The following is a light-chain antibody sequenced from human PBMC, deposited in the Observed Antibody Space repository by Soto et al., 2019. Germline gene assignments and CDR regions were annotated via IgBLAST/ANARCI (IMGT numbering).Light chain of an antibody. CDR2: DAS. CDR1: QSVSRY. V-gene: IGKV3-11*01. Sequence: EIVLTQSPATLFFSPGERATLSCRASQSVSRYLAWYQQKPGQAPRLLIYDASARATGIPARFSGSGSGTDFTLSIRSLEPEDFAVYYCQQRSNWPSITFGQGTQLEIK. CDR3: QQRSNWPSIT. J-gene: IGKJ5*01.